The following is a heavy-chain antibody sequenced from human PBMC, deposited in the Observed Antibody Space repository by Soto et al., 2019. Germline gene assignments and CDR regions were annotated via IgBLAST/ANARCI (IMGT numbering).Heavy chain of an antibody. Sequence: ASVKVSCKASGYTFTSYYMHWVRQAPGQGLEWMGIINPSGGSTSYAQKFQGRVTMTRDTSTSTVYMELSSLRSEDTAVYYCAGFGLGGGFDYWGQGTLVTVSS. CDR1: GYTFTSYY. J-gene: IGHJ4*02. CDR3: AGFGLGGGFDY. CDR2: INPSGGST. D-gene: IGHD3-10*01. V-gene: IGHV1-46*01.